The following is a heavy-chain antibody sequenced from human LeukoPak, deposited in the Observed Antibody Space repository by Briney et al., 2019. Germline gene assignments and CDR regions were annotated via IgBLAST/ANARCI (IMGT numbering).Heavy chain of an antibody. CDR2: ISSSRSYI. CDR1: GFTFGSYS. CDR3: ARDFTGSGYYFDYYHGMDV. D-gene: IGHD3-22*01. J-gene: IGHJ6*02. Sequence: PGGSLSLSCAASGFTFGSYSMNWVRQAPGKGLEWVSSISSSRSYIYYADSVKGRFTISRDNAKNSLYLQMNSLRAEDTAVYYCARDFTGSGYYFDYYHGMDVWGQGTTVTVSS. V-gene: IGHV3-21*01.